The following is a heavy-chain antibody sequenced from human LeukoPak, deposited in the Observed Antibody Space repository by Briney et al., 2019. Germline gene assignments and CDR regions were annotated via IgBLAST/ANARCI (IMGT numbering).Heavy chain of an antibody. Sequence: GGSLRLSCAASGFTFSSYAMSWVRQAPGKGLEWVSAISGSGGSTYYADSVKGRFTISRDNSKNTLYLQMNSLRAEDTAVYYCARDKAAAGWYFDLWGRGTLVTVSS. D-gene: IGHD6-13*01. CDR1: GFTFSSYA. V-gene: IGHV3-23*01. CDR3: ARDKAAAGWYFDL. J-gene: IGHJ2*01. CDR2: ISGSGGST.